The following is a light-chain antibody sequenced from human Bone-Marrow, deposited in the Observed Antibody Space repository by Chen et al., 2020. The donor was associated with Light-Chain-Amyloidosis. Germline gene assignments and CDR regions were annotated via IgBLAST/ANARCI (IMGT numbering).Light chain of an antibody. V-gene: IGLV3-21*02. J-gene: IGLJ3*02. CDR2: DDS. Sequence: SYVLTQPSSVSVAPGQTATIACGGNNFGTTSVHWYQQTPGQAPLMVVYDDSDRPSGIPERLAGSNSGNTATLTISRVEAGDEADYYCQVWDRSSDRPVFGGGTKLNVL. CDR3: QVWDRSSDRPV. CDR1: NFGTTS.